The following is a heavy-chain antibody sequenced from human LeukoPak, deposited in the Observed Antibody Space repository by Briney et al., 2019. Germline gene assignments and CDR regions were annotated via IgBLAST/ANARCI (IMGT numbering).Heavy chain of an antibody. CDR2: IIPIFGTA. D-gene: IGHD4-11*01. CDR3: ASPALTTVTTSSRLGY. Sequence: ASVKVSCKASGGTFSSYAISWVRQAPGQGLEWMGGIIPIFGTANYAQKFQGRVTITADESTSTAYMELSSLRSEDTAVYYCASPALTTVTTSSRLGYWGQGTLVTVSS. CDR1: GGTFSSYA. J-gene: IGHJ4*02. V-gene: IGHV1-69*01.